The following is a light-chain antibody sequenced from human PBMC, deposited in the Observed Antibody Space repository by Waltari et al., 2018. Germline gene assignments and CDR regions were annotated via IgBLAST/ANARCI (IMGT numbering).Light chain of an antibody. J-gene: IGKJ4*01. CDR2: LGS. CDR3: MQAVQTPLT. Sequence: EIVMTQSPLSLSVPPGEPASISCRSSQSLLYGNGYNYLDWYLQKPGQSPQLLIYLGSNRASGVPDRFSGSGSGTDFTLKISRVEAEDVGIYYCMQAVQTPLTFGGGTKVEIK. CDR1: QSLLYGNGYNY. V-gene: IGKV2-28*01.